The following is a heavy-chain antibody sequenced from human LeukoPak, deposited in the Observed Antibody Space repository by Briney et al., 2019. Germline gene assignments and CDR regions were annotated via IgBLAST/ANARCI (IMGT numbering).Heavy chain of an antibody. Sequence: SETLSLTCAVYGGSFSGYYWSWIRQPPGKGLEWIGEINHSGSTNYNPSLKSRVTISVDTSKNQFSLKLSSVTAADTAVYYCARRLLDYWGQGTLVTVSP. J-gene: IGHJ4*02. V-gene: IGHV4-34*01. CDR2: INHSGST. CDR1: GGSFSGYY. D-gene: IGHD6-25*01. CDR3: ARRLLDY.